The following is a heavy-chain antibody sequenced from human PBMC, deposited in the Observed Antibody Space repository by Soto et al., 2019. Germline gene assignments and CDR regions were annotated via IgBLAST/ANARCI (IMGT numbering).Heavy chain of an antibody. J-gene: IGHJ4*02. CDR2: IYSSGST. V-gene: IGHV4-61*01. CDR1: GDSVSSESYY. Sequence: QVQLQESGPGLVKPSETLSLTCTVSGDSVSSESYYWTWIRQPPGKGLEWIGHIYSSGSTKYNPSLKSRVIISLDTSSNQFSLELTSVTAADTAIYYCARDIRGYSRAFDYWGQGTLVTVSS. CDR3: ARDIRGYSRAFDY. D-gene: IGHD5-18*01.